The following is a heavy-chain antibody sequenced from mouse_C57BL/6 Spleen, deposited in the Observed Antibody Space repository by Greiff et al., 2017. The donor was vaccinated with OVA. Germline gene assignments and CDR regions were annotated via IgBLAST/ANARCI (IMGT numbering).Heavy chain of an antibody. J-gene: IGHJ3*01. V-gene: IGHV1-26*01. CDR3: ARDGSSSY. Sequence: EVQLQQSGPELVKPGASVKISCKASGYTFTDYYMNWVKPSHGKSLEWIGDINPNNGGTSYNQKFKGKATLTVDKSSSTAYMELRSLTSEDSAVYYCARDGSSSYWGQGTLVTVSA. CDR2: INPNNGGT. CDR1: GYTFTDYY. D-gene: IGHD1-1*01.